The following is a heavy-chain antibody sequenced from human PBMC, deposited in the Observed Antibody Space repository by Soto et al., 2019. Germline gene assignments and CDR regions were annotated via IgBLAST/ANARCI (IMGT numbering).Heavy chain of an antibody. J-gene: IGHJ5*02. Sequence: ASVKVSFKASGYTFTSYGISWVRQAPGQGLEWMGWISAYNGNTNYAQKLQGRVTMTTDTSTSTAYMELRSLRFDDTAVYYCARDSGIAAAGTDWFDPWGQGTLVTVSS. D-gene: IGHD6-13*01. CDR1: GYTFTSYG. CDR3: ARDSGIAAAGTDWFDP. V-gene: IGHV1-18*01. CDR2: ISAYNGNT.